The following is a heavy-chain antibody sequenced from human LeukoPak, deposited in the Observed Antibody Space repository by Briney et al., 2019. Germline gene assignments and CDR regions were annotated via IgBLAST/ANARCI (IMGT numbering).Heavy chain of an antibody. Sequence: IRSFYNYGSTKYEPSLKSRVSISDDTAKNQFSLNLKSVTAADTAGYYCATGVCYGDSRNYDHRGHGILVTVSS. J-gene: IGHJ4*01. V-gene: IGHV4-39*07. CDR2: FYNYGST. D-gene: IGHD4-17*01. CDR3: ATGVCYGDSRNYDH.